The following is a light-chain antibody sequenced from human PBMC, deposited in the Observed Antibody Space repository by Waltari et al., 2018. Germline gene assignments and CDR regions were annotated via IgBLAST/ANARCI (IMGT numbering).Light chain of an antibody. CDR3: NTRDISGDHLV. J-gene: IGLJ1*01. CDR1: GLRTFY. CDR2: DEN. Sequence: SSEMTQEPAVSVALGQTVRITCQGGGLRTFYANWYQQKPGQAPLLVIYDENNRPSGFRDRFSGSRSGNTASLTISGAQAEDEADYYCNTRDISGDHLVFGSGTKVTVL. V-gene: IGLV3-19*01.